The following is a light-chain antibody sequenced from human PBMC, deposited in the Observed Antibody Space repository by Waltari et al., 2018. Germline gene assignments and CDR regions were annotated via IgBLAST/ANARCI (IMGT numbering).Light chain of an antibody. CDR3: QQYNERPPLT. CDR1: QNVGSD. J-gene: IGKJ4*01. Sequence: EIVMTQSPVILSVSPGDGATLSCRASQNVGSDLAWYQQKPGQPPRLLIYDASTRASDIPARFSGRGSGTEFTLTISSLQSEDFASYYCQQYNERPPLTFGGGTKVDIK. V-gene: IGKV3-15*01. CDR2: DAS.